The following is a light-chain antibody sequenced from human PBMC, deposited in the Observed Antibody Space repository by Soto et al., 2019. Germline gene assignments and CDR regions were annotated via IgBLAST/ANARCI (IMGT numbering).Light chain of an antibody. CDR3: QQYENSPIT. J-gene: IGKJ5*01. CDR2: GAS. CDR1: QSLSSNF. Sequence: ELVLTQSPDTLSLSQGERASLSCGASQSLSSNFLAWYQQKPGQAPRLLIYGASSRATGIPDRFSGTGSETDFTLTINRLEPEDFAVYYCQQYENSPITFGQGTRLEIK. V-gene: IGKV3-20*01.